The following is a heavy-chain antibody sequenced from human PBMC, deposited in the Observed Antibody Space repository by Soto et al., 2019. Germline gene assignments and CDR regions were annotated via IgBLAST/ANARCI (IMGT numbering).Heavy chain of an antibody. V-gene: IGHV5-51*01. Sequence: PGESLKISCEVSGYSFTSHWIAWVRQMPGKGLEWMGIIYPGDSDTKYSPSFQGQVTISADKSISAAYLQWSSLKASDTAIYYCARLGYCSSTNCYYGMEVWGQGTTVTVSS. CDR2: IYPGDSDT. CDR3: ARLGYCSSTNCYYGMEV. D-gene: IGHD2-2*01. J-gene: IGHJ6*02. CDR1: GYSFTSHW.